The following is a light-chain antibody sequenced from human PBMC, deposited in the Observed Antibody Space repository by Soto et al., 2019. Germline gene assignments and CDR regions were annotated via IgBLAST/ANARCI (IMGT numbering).Light chain of an antibody. J-gene: IGKJ1*01. Sequence: DIQMTQSPSTLSASVGDRVTITCRASQSISSWLAWYQQKPGKAPKLLIYDASSLESGDPSRFSGSGSGTEFTLTNSGLQPDDFATSYCQQYNSYWTFGQGTKVEIK. CDR1: QSISSW. CDR2: DAS. CDR3: QQYNSYWT. V-gene: IGKV1-5*01.